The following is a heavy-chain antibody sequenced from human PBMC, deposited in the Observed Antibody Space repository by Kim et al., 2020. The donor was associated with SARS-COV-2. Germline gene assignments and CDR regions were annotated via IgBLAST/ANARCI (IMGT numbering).Heavy chain of an antibody. D-gene: IGHD3-9*01. V-gene: IGHV4-39*01. CDR1: GGSISSSYYY. CDR3: ARSYYVILTGHTRFDP. J-gene: IGHJ5*02. CDR2: VHYSGTS. Sequence: SETLSLTCTVSGGSISSSYYYWGWIRQPPGKGLDWIGTVHYSGTSYYNPSLKGRATISVDTYENQSSLTLTSRTAADTAIYYCARSYYVILTGHTRFDP.